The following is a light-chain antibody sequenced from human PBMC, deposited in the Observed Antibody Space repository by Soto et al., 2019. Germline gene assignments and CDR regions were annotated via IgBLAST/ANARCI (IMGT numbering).Light chain of an antibody. V-gene: IGKV3D-15*01. J-gene: IGKJ3*01. CDR2: AAS. Sequence: IVMTQSPATLSVSPGERATLSCRASQTVNNNLAWYQQRPGPAPRLLIYAASTRATGVPARFSGSGSGTEFTLTISSLQSEDFAVYYCQQYNTWPPPSESVGPGTKVDVK. CDR1: QTVNNN. CDR3: QQYNTWPPPSES.